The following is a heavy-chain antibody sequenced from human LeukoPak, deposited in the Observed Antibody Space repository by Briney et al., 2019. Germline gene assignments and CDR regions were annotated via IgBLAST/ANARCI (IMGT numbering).Heavy chain of an antibody. Sequence: PSETLSLTCTVSGGSISSYYWSWVRQPAGKGLEGIGRIYTSGSTNYNPSLKSRVTMSVDTSKNQFSLKLSSVTAADTAVYYCARGKSALWFGELYDGMDVWGQGTTVTVSS. J-gene: IGHJ6*02. CDR1: GGSISSYY. V-gene: IGHV4-4*07. CDR2: IYTSGST. D-gene: IGHD3-10*01. CDR3: ARGKSALWFGELYDGMDV.